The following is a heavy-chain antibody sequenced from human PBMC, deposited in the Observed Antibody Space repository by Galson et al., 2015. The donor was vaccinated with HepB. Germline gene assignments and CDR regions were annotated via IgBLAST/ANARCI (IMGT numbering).Heavy chain of an antibody. V-gene: IGHV3-11*05. Sequence: SLRLSCAASGFTFSDYYMSWIRQAPGKGLEWVSYISSSSSYTNYADSVKGRFTISRDNAKNSLYLQMNSLRAEDTAVYYCARDPRGVSDFYYYGMDVWGQGTTVTVSS. CDR3: ARDPRGVSDFYYYGMDV. CDR1: GFTFSDYY. D-gene: IGHD3-10*01. CDR2: ISSSSSYT. J-gene: IGHJ6*02.